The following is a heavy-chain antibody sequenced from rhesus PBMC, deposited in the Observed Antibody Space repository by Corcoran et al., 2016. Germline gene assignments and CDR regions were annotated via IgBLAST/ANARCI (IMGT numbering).Heavy chain of an antibody. V-gene: IGHV4-122*02. CDR3: ARDTVAAAGTV. CDR2: VPCSGST. D-gene: IGHD6-31*01. J-gene: IGHJ4*01. CDR1: GYSISSGYY. Sequence: QVQLQESGPGLVKPSETLSLTCAVSGYSISSGYYWSWIRQPPGKGLEWIGYVPCSGSTSYNPSLKSRFTISRDTSKNQFSLKLSSGTAADTAVYYCARDTVAAAGTVWGQGVLVTVSS.